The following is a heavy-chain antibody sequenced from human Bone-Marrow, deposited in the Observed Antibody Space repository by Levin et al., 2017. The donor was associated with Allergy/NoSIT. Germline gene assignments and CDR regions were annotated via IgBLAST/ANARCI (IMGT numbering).Heavy chain of an antibody. CDR2: INSNSAYI. Sequence: PGGSLRLSCAVSGVTRNNYTLTWVRQPPGKGLEWVSSINSNSAYIHYGDSVKGRFTISRDNSKNTLYLQMNSLRAEDTAVYFCARGRGLSYGEHFFDYWGQGTLITVSS. J-gene: IGHJ4*02. CDR1: GVTRNNYT. V-gene: IGHV3-21*01. D-gene: IGHD4-17*01. CDR3: ARGRGLSYGEHFFDY.